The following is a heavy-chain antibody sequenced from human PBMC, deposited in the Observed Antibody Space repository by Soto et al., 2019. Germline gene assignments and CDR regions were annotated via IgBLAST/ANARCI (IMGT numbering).Heavy chain of an antibody. V-gene: IGHV4-31*03. Sequence: SETLSLTCTVSGASVRSGGHYWSWIRQYPGQGLEWIGYIHNSESTSYNPSLESRVFISLDTSRNQFSLKLKSVTAADTAVYYCAGGGDSWSQGTLVTVSS. CDR3: AGGGDS. CDR1: GASVRSGGHY. D-gene: IGHD3-10*01. CDR2: IHNSEST. J-gene: IGHJ4*02.